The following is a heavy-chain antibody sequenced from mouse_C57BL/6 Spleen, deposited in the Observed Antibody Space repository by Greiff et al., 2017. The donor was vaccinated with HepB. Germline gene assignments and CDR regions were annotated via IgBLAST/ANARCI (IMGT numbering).Heavy chain of an antibody. V-gene: IGHV1-59*01. D-gene: IGHD2-3*01. CDR3: ARGGLYDGYYAWFAY. J-gene: IGHJ3*01. CDR1: GYTFTSYW. CDR2: IDPSDSYT. Sequence: VQLQQPGAELVRPGTSVKLSCKASGYTFTSYWMHWVKQRPGQGLEWIGVIDPSDSYTNYNQKFKGKATLTVDTSSSTAYMQLSSLTSEDSAVYYCARGGLYDGYYAWFAYWGQGTLVTVSA.